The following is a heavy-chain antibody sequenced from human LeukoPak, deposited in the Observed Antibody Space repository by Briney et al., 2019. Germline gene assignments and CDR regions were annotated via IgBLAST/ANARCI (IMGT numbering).Heavy chain of an antibody. CDR3: ARHVKSIFPSYFDY. CDR2: IYHSGST. V-gene: IGHV4-4*02. D-gene: IGHD3-3*01. CDR1: GGPISSSNW. J-gene: IGHJ4*02. Sequence: SETLSLTCAVSGGPISSSNWWSWVRQPPGKGLEWIGEIYHSGSTNYNPSLKSRVTISVDKSKNQFSLKLSSVTAADTAVYYCARHVKSIFPSYFDYWGLGTLVTVSS.